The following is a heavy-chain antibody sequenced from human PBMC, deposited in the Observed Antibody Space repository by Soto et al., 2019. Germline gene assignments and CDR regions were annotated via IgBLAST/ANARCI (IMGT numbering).Heavy chain of an antibody. CDR2: IIPIFGTA. D-gene: IGHD6-13*01. J-gene: IGHJ6*02. CDR3: ARVRRPAAGRYYYGMDV. Sequence: QVQLVQSGAEVQKPGSSVKVSCKASGGTFSSYAISWVRQAPGQGLEWMGGIIPIFGTANYAQKFQGRVTITADESTSTAYMGLSSLRSEDTAVYYCARVRRPAAGRYYYGMDVWGQGTTVTVSS. V-gene: IGHV1-69*01. CDR1: GGTFSSYA.